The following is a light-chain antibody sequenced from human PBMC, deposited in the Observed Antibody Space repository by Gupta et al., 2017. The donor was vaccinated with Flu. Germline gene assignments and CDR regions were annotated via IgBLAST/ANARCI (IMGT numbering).Light chain of an antibody. Sequence: EIVLTQSPATLSLSPGERATLSCRASQSVSSYLAWYQQKPGQAPRLLIYDASNRATGIPARFSGSGSGTDFTLTISSLEPEDFAVYYCQQRSNWQVTFGGGTXVEIK. CDR1: QSVSSY. V-gene: IGKV3-11*01. J-gene: IGKJ4*01. CDR3: QQRSNWQVT. CDR2: DAS.